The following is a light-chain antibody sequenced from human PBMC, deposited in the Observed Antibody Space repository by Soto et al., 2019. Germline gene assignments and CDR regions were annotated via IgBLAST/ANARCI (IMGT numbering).Light chain of an antibody. V-gene: IGLV2-14*03. CDR1: SSDVGGYNY. J-gene: IGLJ1*01. CDR2: DVS. CDR3: SSYSSRNTHV. Sequence: QSVLTQPASVSGSPGQSITISCTGTSSDVGGYNYVSWYQQHPGKVPKLMIYDVSIRPSGVSNRFSGSKSGNTASLTISGLQAEDEADYYCSSYSSRNTHVFGTGTKLTVL.